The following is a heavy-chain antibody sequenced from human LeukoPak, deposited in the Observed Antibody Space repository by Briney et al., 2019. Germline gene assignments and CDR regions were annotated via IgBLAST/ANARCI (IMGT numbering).Heavy chain of an antibody. CDR1: GFSVSDHY. V-gene: IGHV3-53*01. Sequence: GGSLRLSCVVSGFSVSDHYMSWVRQAPGKGLQWLSVIFADDLTYYEDSIKGRFTISRDRSQNALYLQMKSLRAEDTAVYYCARGAMSTFARFDSWGQGTLVSVSS. J-gene: IGHJ4*02. CDR3: ARGAMSTFARFDS. D-gene: IGHD2/OR15-2a*01. CDR2: IFADDLT.